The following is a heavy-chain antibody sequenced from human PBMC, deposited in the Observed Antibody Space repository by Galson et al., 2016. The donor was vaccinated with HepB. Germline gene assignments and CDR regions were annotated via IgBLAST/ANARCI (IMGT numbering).Heavy chain of an antibody. Sequence: SVKVSCKASGYRFISYGISWVRQAPGQGLEWMGWISAYNGNTNYAQKLLGRVTMTTDTSTSTAYMELRSLRSDDTAVYYCARFSFGELYSDYWGQGTRVTVSS. D-gene: IGHD3-10*01. CDR1: GYRFISYG. J-gene: IGHJ4*02. CDR2: ISAYNGNT. V-gene: IGHV1-18*01. CDR3: ARFSFGELYSDY.